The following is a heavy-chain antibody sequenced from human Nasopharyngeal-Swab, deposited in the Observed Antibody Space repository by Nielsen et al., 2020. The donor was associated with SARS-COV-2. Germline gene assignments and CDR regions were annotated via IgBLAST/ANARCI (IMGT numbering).Heavy chain of an antibody. CDR2: ISSGSRTI. V-gene: IGHV3-48*02. D-gene: IGHD6-19*01. CDR3: AGGSGSYGGAYQYYYAMDV. J-gene: IGHJ6*02. CDR1: GFSLSGCS. Sequence: GGSLRLSCAASGFSLSGCSMNWVRQAPGKGLEWVSYISSGSRTIYYADSVKDRFTISRDNAKNSLYLQMNSLRDEDTAVYYCAGGSGSYGGAYQYYYAMDVWGQGTTVTVSS.